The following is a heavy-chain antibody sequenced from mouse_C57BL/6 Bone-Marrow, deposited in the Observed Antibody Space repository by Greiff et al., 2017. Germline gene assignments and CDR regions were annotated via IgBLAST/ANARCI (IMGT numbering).Heavy chain of an antibody. V-gene: IGHV1-80*01. CDR3: ARRDCYGSSFFDY. J-gene: IGHJ2*01. Sequence: QVQLQQSGAELVKPGASVKISCKASGYAFSSYWMNWVKQRPGKGLEWIGQIYPGDGDTNYNGKFKGKATLTADKSSSKAYMQLSSLTSEDSAVYFCARRDCYGSSFFDYWGQGTTLTVSS. CDR2: IYPGDGDT. CDR1: GYAFSSYW. D-gene: IGHD1-1*01.